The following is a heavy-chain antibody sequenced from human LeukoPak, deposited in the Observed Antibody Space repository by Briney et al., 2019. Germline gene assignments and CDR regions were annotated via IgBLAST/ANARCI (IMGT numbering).Heavy chain of an antibody. V-gene: IGHV6-1*01. CDR2: TYYRSKWYN. J-gene: IGHJ4*02. CDR1: GDSVSSNGAA. Sequence: SQTLSLTCAISGDSVSSNGAAWNWIRHSPSRGLEWLGRTYYRSKWYNGYALSVKSRITIRPDTSKNQFSLQLNSVTPEDTAVYYCARNFDGYLEYWGQETLVTVSS. CDR3: ARNFDGYLEY.